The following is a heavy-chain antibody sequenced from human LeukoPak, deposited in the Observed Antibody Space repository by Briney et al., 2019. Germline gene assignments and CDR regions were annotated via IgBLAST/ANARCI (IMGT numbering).Heavy chain of an antibody. D-gene: IGHD1-26*01. CDR1: GGTFSSYG. CDR3: ARGAWEPPYYFDY. Sequence: ASVKVSCTASGGTFSSYGISWVRQAPGQGLEWMGGILPSVGTAHSSQKFQGGVTITADKSTSTAYMELSSLRSEDTAVYYCARGAWEPPYYFDYWGQGTLVTVSS. V-gene: IGHV1-69*06. J-gene: IGHJ4*02. CDR2: ILPSVGTA.